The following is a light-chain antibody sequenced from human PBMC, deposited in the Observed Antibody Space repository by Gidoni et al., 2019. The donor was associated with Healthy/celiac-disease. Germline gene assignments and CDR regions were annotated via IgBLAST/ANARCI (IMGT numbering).Light chain of an antibody. CDR3: CSYAGSYTRV. J-gene: IGLJ3*02. Sequence: QSALTQPRSVSGSPGTSVTISCTGTSSDVGGYNYVSWYHQHPGKAPKLMIYDVSKRPSGVPDRFSGSKSGNTASLTISGLQAEDEADYYCCSYAGSYTRVFGGGTKLTVL. CDR2: DVS. V-gene: IGLV2-11*01. CDR1: SSDVGGYNY.